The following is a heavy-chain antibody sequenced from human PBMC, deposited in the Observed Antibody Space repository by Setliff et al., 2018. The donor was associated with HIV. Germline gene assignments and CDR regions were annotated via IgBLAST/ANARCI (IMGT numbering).Heavy chain of an antibody. Sequence: GASVKVSCKASGGTFSSYAISWVRQAPGQGLEWMGGIIPILGIANYAQKFQGRVTITTDESTSTAYMELSSLRSEDTAVYYCARGSSGWPHNINGVPGKRGPKFHFDYWGQGTLVTVSS. CDR2: IIPILGIA. J-gene: IGHJ4*02. D-gene: IGHD6-19*01. CDR3: ARGSSGWPHNINGVPGKRGPKFHFDY. CDR1: GGTFSSYA. V-gene: IGHV1-69*10.